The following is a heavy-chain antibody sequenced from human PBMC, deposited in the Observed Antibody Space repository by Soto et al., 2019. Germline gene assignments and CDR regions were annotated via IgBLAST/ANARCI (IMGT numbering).Heavy chain of an antibody. Sequence: GWSLILSCNASWFTVSSTYMGWVRQAPRMGLEWVAVIESGGSTHYADSVKGRFTISRDIPKNMIYLQLHTLRAEDTAVYYCAKDLGTRRLLNYRFGGIDLWGQGTTVTVYS. D-gene: IGHD2-15*01. V-gene: IGHV3-53*01. CDR1: WFTVSSTY. CDR3: AKDLGTRRLLNYRFGGIDL. CDR2: IESGGST. J-gene: IGHJ6*02.